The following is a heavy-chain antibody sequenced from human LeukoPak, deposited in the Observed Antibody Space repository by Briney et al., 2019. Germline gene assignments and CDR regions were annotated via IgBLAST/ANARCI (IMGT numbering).Heavy chain of an antibody. CDR2: ISTYNGNT. CDR1: GYTFTGYG. D-gene: IGHD3-22*01. J-gene: IGHJ4*02. Sequence: ASVKVSCKASGYTFTGYGISWLRQAPGQGLEWMGWISTYNGNTNYAQKLQGRVTMTRDTSTSTAYMELRSLRSDDTAVYYCARGGDSSGLNRFAYWGQGTLVTVSS. CDR3: ARGGDSSGLNRFAY. V-gene: IGHV1-18*01.